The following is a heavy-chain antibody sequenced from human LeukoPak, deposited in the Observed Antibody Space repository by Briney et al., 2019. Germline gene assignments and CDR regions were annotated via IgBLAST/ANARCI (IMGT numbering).Heavy chain of an antibody. V-gene: IGHV1-2*02. CDR2: INPNSGGT. J-gene: IGHJ4*02. CDR1: GYTFTGYY. CDR3: ASEDDSRGYCAAD. Sequence: GASVKFSCKASGYTFTGYYKQRVRQAPGQGLEWMGWINPNSGGTTYAQRFQGRVTMTRDTSISTAYMELSRLTSDDTAVYYCASEDDSRGYCAADCGQVTLVTVSS. D-gene: IGHD3-22*01.